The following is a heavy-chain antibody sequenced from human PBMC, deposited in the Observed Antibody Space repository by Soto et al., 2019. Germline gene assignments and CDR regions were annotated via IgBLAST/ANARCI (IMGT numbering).Heavy chain of an antibody. J-gene: IGHJ3*02. Sequence: GFLSLSVAPAGFTLSTYAMDWVRQAPGKGLEWVAVISYHGFNKFYADSVKGRFTISRDNSRNTLYLQMDSLRPEDTAVYYCARDLTKDTSMILDSFHIWGQGTKVTVSS. D-gene: IGHD5-18*01. V-gene: IGHV3-30-3*01. CDR1: GFTLSTYA. CDR2: ISYHGFNK. CDR3: ARDLTKDTSMILDSFHI.